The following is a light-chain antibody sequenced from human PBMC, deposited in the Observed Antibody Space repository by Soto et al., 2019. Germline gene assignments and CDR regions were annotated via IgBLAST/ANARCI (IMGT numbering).Light chain of an antibody. Sequence: QSALTQPASVSGSPGQSITISCTGTSSDIGSYKYVSWYQQHPGKAPKLMIHEVTNRPSGVSNRFSGSKSGNTASLTISGLQAEDEADYYCSSYTSSDALVVFGGGTQLTVL. CDR3: SSYTSSDALVV. CDR2: EVT. J-gene: IGLJ2*01. V-gene: IGLV2-14*01. CDR1: SSDIGSYKY.